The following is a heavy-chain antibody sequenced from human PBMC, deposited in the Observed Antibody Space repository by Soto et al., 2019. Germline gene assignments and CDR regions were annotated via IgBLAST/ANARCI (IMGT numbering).Heavy chain of an antibody. D-gene: IGHD1-7*01. CDR2: MNPNSGNT. CDR3: ARGLTGITGTTLDFDY. CDR1: GYTFTSYD. Sequence: GASVKVSCKASGYTFTSYDINWVRQATGQGLEWMGWMNPNSGNTGYAQKFQGRVTMTRNTSISTAYMELSSLRSEDTAVYYCARGLTGITGTTLDFDYWGQGTLVTVSS. V-gene: IGHV1-8*01. J-gene: IGHJ4*02.